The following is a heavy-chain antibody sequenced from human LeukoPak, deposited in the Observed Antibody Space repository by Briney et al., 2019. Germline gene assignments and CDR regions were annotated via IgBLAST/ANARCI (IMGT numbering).Heavy chain of an antibody. Sequence: PGGSLRLSCAASGFTFSSYGMHWVRQAPGKGLEWVAVIWYDGSNKYYADSVKGRFTISRDNSKNTLYLQMNSLRAEDTAVYYCVRHGDTDSCLANWGQGTLVTVSS. J-gene: IGHJ4*02. CDR3: VRHGDTDSCLAN. CDR2: IWYDGSNK. V-gene: IGHV3-33*01. CDR1: GFTFSSYG. D-gene: IGHD2-2*01.